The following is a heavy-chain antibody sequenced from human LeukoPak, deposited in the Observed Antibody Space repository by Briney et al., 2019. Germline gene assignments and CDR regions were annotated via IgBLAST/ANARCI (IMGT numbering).Heavy chain of an antibody. V-gene: IGHV4-59*01. J-gene: IGHJ3*02. CDR1: GGSISNYY. CDR3: ARRSYYYEFDI. Sequence: TSETLSLTCTVSGGSISNYYWSWIRQPPGKGLEWVGYIYYSGSTNYNPSLKSRVTISVDTSKNQFSLKLSSVTAADTAVYYCARRSYYYEFDIWGQGTMVTVSS. D-gene: IGHD3-22*01. CDR2: IYYSGST.